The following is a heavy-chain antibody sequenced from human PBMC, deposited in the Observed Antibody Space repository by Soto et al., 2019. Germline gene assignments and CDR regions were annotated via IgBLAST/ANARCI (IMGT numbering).Heavy chain of an antibody. CDR2: ISASGSSV. CDR1: GFSLGRYA. V-gene: IGHV3-23*01. Sequence: EVQLLESGGALVQPGGSPRLSCEASGFSLGRYAMSWVRQAPGKGLEWISVISASGSSVSYADSVKGRFTISKDNSENTLFLQVNSLRVEDTAVYYCAKDYYYDSTGLFFDSWGQGTLVTVSS. CDR3: AKDYYYDSTGLFFDS. J-gene: IGHJ4*02. D-gene: IGHD3-22*01.